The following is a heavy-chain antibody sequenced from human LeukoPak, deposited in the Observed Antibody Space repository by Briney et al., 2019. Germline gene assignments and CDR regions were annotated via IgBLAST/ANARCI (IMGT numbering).Heavy chain of an antibody. V-gene: IGHV4-59*01. CDR2: IYYSGST. J-gene: IGHJ6*02. CDR3: ARSYNSRGYYYYGMDV. Sequence: PSETLSLTCTVSGGFISSYYGAWIRQPPGKGLEWIGYIYYSGSTGYNPSLKSRVTISVDTSKNQFSLKLTSVTAADTAVYYCARSYNSRGYYYYGMDVWGQGTTVTVSS. D-gene: IGHD6-19*01. CDR1: GGFISSYY.